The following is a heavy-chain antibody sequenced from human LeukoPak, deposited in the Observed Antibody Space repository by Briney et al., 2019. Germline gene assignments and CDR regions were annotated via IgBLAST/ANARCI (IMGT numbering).Heavy chain of an antibody. V-gene: IGHV4-38-2*01. D-gene: IGHD3-10*01. J-gene: IGHJ4*02. CDR1: GYSISSGYY. Sequence: SETLSLTCAVSGYSISSGYYWGWIRQPPGKGLEWIGSIYHSGSTYYNPSLKSRVTISVDTSKNQFSLKLSSVTAADTAMYYCARVSMVRGVILDYWGQGTLVTVSS. CDR2: IYHSGST. CDR3: ARVSMVRGVILDY.